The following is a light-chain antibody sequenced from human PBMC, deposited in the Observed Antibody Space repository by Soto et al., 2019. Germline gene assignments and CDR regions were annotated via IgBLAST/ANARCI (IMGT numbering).Light chain of an antibody. Sequence: EIVLTQSPGTLSLSPGDRATLSCRASQSVSSNYLAWHQQKPGQAPRLLIYGASSRATGIPDRFSGSGSGTDFTLTISRLEPEDFAVYYCQRYGTSLPLTFGGGTKVEIK. CDR2: GAS. J-gene: IGKJ4*01. CDR1: QSVSSNY. V-gene: IGKV3-20*01. CDR3: QRYGTSLPLT.